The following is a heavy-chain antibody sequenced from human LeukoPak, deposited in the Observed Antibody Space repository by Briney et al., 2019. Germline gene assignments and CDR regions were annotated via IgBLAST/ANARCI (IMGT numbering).Heavy chain of an antibody. CDR2: IYYSGST. CDR1: GGSISSGGYY. D-gene: IGHD5-18*01. Sequence: SQTLSLTCTVSGGSISSGGYYWSWIRQHPGKGLEWIGYIYYSGSTYYNPSLESRVTISVDTSENQFSLKLSSVTAADTAVYYCAITRNIAMPISYYYYGVDVWGQGTTAIVSS. CDR3: AITRNIAMPISYYYYGVDV. J-gene: IGHJ6*02. V-gene: IGHV4-31*03.